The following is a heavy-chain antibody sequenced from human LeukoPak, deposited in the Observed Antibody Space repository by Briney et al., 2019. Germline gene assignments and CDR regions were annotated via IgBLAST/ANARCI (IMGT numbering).Heavy chain of an antibody. CDR3: AKDPNGDYIGTFDI. V-gene: IGHV3-23*01. J-gene: IGHJ3*02. CDR1: GFTFSSYA. D-gene: IGHD4-17*01. Sequence: GGSLRLSCAASGFTFSSYAMTWVRQAPGKGLEWVSSITGSGGRTQYADSVQGRFTISRDNSKNTLYLQMNSLRAEDRAVYYCAKDPNGDYIGTFDIWGQGTMVTVSS. CDR2: ITGSGGRT.